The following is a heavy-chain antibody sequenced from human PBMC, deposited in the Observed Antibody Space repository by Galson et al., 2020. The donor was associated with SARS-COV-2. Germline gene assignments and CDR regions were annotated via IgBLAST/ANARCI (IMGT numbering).Heavy chain of an antibody. D-gene: IGHD2-8*01. J-gene: IGHJ6*02. Sequence: SETLSLTCTVSGGSISTGNDAWTWFRQPPGKALELVGYIYSSGGTYYNPSLKRRLSLSLDKSKNQFSLRVYSVTAADTAMYYCVKWFHYGVDVWGQGTTVTVSS. CDR3: VKWFHYGVDV. CDR2: IYSSGGT. CDR1: GGSISTGNDA. V-gene: IGHV4-30-4*07.